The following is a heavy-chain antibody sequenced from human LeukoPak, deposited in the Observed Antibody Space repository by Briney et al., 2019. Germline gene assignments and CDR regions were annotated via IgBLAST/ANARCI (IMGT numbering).Heavy chain of an antibody. Sequence: GESLKISCKGSGYSFTSHWIGWVRQMPGKGLEWMGIIYPGDSDTRYSPSFQGQVTISADKSISTAYLQWSSLKASDTAMYYCARLPSDAGGITGPDAFDIWGQGTMVTVSS. J-gene: IGHJ3*02. CDR2: IYPGDSDT. CDR3: ARLPSDAGGITGPDAFDI. V-gene: IGHV5-51*01. D-gene: IGHD1-20*01. CDR1: GYSFTSHW.